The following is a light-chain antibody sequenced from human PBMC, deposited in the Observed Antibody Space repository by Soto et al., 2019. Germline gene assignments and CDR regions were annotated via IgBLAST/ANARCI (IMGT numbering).Light chain of an antibody. V-gene: IGKV3D-15*01. Sequence: IVMTQSPATLSVSPGDEVTLSCRASENVGTNLAWCQQKPGQAPRLLIYGSSTRATGIPPTFSGSGSGTEFTLTISSLQSEESAIYYCQQYNNWGLSFGGGTKVDI. CDR2: GSS. CDR3: QQYNNWGLS. J-gene: IGKJ4*01. CDR1: ENVGTN.